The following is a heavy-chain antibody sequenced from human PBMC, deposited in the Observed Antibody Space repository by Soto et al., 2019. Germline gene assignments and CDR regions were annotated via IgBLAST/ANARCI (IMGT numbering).Heavy chain of an antibody. V-gene: IGHV3-13*05. CDR3: ARTDRDFYGLDV. CDR2: ISAAGDP. CDR1: GFTFRNYD. Sequence: EVQLVESGGGLVQPGGSLRLSCEASGFTFRNYDMHWVRQGTGKGLEWVSGISAAGDPDYADSVEGRFTISRENAQNSFFLQMNSLRVGDTAVYYCARTDRDFYGLDVLGQGTTVIASS. J-gene: IGHJ6*02.